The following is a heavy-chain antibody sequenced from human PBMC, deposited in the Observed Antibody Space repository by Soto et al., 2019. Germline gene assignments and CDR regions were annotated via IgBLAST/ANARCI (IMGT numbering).Heavy chain of an antibody. D-gene: IGHD3-22*01. Sequence: GESLKISCKGSGYSFTSYWIGWVRQMPGKGLEWMGIIYPGDSDTRYSPSFQGRVTISADKSISTAYLQWSSLKASDTAMYYCARTYYYDSSGYYYYYYGMDVWGQGTTVTVSS. CDR3: ARTYYYDSSGYYYYYYGMDV. CDR1: GYSFTSYW. CDR2: IYPGDSDT. J-gene: IGHJ6*02. V-gene: IGHV5-51*01.